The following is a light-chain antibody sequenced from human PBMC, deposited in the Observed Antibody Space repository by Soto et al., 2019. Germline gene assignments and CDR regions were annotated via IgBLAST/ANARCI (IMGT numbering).Light chain of an antibody. Sequence: QSVLTQPASVSGSPGQSITIPCSGRSSDLGGLNYVSWYQQHPGKVPKLIIYKVDNRPSGISDRFSASKSGNTASLTISALHVEDEADYYCSSHSSSSPYVFGTGTKLTVL. CDR2: KVD. CDR3: SSHSSSSPYV. CDR1: SSDLGGLNY. J-gene: IGLJ1*01. V-gene: IGLV2-14*01.